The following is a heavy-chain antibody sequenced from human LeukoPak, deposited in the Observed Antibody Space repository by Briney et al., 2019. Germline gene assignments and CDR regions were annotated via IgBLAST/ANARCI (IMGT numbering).Heavy chain of an antibody. CDR1: GFTFSGSA. Sequence: GGSLRLSCAASGFTFSGSAMHWVRQASGKGLEWVGRIRSKANSYATAYAASVKGRFTISRDDSKNTAYLQMNSLKTEDMAVYYCTIVHSSSNRVFDYWGQGTLVTVSS. V-gene: IGHV3-73*01. CDR3: TIVHSSSNRVFDY. D-gene: IGHD6-6*01. J-gene: IGHJ4*02. CDR2: IRSKANSYAT.